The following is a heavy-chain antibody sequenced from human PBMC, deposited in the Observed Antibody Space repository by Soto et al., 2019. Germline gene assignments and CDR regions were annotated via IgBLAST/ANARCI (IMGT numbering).Heavy chain of an antibody. CDR2: FDPEDGET. CDR3: ATLWFGELLGLLGRDV. D-gene: IGHD3-10*01. J-gene: IGHJ6*04. V-gene: IGHV1-24*01. CDR1: GYTLTELS. Sequence: ASVNVSCKVSGYTLTELSMHWVRQAPGKGLEWMGGFDPEDGETIYAQKFEGRVTMTEDTSTDTAYMELSSLRSEDTAVYYCATLWFGELLGLLGRDVWGKGITVTVSA.